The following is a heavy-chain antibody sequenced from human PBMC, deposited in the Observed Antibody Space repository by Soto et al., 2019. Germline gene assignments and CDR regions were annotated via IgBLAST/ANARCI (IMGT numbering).Heavy chain of an antibody. V-gene: IGHV4-30-2*01. CDR1: GSSVSSDGYS. Sequence: SETLSLTCAVSGSSVSSDGYSWSWVRQTPGRGLEWIGYIYPSGSSTYYNPSLKSRVTMSVDSAKNHFSLNLTSMTAADTAVNYCARGGRIATTLGPWGQGTLGTASS. J-gene: IGHJ5*02. CDR2: IYPSGSST. D-gene: IGHD1-7*01. CDR3: ARGGRIATTLGP.